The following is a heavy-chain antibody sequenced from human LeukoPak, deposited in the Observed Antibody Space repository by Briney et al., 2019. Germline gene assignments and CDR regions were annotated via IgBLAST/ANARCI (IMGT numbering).Heavy chain of an antibody. CDR2: MSYSGST. J-gene: IGHJ6*03. CDR1: GGSISSISYY. V-gene: IGHV4-39*01. CDR3: ARFYTTSQYGSGYMDV. Sequence: PSETLSLTCTVSGGSISSISYYWGWIRQPPGKGLEWIGSMSYSGSTYYNPSLKSRVTIAVDTSKTQFSLKLSSVTAADTAVYYCARFYTTSQYGSGYMDVWGKGTTVTVSS. D-gene: IGHD3-10*01.